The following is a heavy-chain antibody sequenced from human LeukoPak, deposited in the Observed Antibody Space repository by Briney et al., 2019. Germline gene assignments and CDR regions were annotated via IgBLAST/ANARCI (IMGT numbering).Heavy chain of an antibody. V-gene: IGHV4-4*07. Sequence: SETLSLTCTVSGGSISSYFWTWIRQPAGKGLEWIGRIYSSGSTNYNPSLKSRVTMSVDTSKNQFSLKLNSVTAADTAVYYCARAASSLRDYYRMDVWGKGTTVTVSS. CDR1: GGSISSYF. D-gene: IGHD5/OR15-5a*01. J-gene: IGHJ6*04. CDR3: ARAASSLRDYYRMDV. CDR2: IYSSGST.